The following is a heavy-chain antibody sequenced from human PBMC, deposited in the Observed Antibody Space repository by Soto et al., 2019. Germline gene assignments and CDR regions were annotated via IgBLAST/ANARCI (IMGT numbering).Heavy chain of an antibody. V-gene: IGHV4-34*01. CDR3: ARDKLTGLFDY. CDR1: GGSFSGYY. D-gene: IGHD2-8*02. CDR2: INHSGST. J-gene: IGHJ4*02. Sequence: QVQLQQWGAGLLKPSETLSLTCAVYGGSFSGYYWTWIRQPPGTGLEWIGEINHSGSTNYNPSLKSRVTISVDTSKNPFSLKLTSVTAADTAVYYCARDKLTGLFDYWGKGNLVTVS.